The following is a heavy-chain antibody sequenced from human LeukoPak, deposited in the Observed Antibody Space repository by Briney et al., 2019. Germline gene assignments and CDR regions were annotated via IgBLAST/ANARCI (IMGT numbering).Heavy chain of an antibody. Sequence: PSETLSLTCTVSGGSISSYYWSWIRQPPGKGLEWIGYIYYSGSTNYNPSLKSRVTISVDTSKNQFSLKLSSVTAADTAVYYCAREHCSSTSYYTGWFDPSGQGTLVTVSS. V-gene: IGHV4-59*01. D-gene: IGHD2-2*02. J-gene: IGHJ5*02. CDR3: AREHCSSTSYYTGWFDP. CDR2: IYYSGST. CDR1: GGSISSYY.